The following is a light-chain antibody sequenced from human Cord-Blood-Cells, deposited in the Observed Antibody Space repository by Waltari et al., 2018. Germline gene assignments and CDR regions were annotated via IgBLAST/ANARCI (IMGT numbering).Light chain of an antibody. CDR1: QSVLYSSNNTNY. CDR3: QQYYSTPRT. J-gene: IGKJ1*01. V-gene: IGKV4-1*01. Sequence: VMTQSPDSLAVSMGERATINCKSSQSVLYSSNNTNYLAWYQQKPGHPPKLLIYWASTRETGVPDRFSGSGSGTDFTLTISSLQAEDVAVYYCQQYYSTPRTFGQGTKVEIK. CDR2: WAS.